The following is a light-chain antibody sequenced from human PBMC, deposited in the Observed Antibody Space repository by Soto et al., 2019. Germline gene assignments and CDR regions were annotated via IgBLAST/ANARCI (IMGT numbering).Light chain of an antibody. V-gene: IGKV3-20*01. CDR1: QSVSSSY. CDR2: GAS. Sequence: EIVLTQSPGTLSLSPGERATLSCRASQSVSSSYLAWYQQKPGQAPRLLIYGASSRATGIPDRFSGSGSGTDFTLTISRLEPEDFAAYHCQQYGSSLWTFGHGTKVEIK. CDR3: QQYGSSLWT. J-gene: IGKJ1*01.